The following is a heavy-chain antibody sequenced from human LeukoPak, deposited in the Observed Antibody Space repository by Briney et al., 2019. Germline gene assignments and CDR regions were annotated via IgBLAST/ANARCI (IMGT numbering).Heavy chain of an antibody. V-gene: IGHV4-4*02. Sequence: SGTLSLTCAVSGGSISSSNWWSWVRQPPGKGLEWIGEIYHSGSTNYNPSLKSRVTISVDKSKNQFSLKLSSVTAADTAVYYCARVDYDILTGLDYWGQGTLVTVSS. CDR2: IYHSGST. CDR3: ARVDYDILTGLDY. J-gene: IGHJ4*02. CDR1: GGSISSSNW. D-gene: IGHD3-9*01.